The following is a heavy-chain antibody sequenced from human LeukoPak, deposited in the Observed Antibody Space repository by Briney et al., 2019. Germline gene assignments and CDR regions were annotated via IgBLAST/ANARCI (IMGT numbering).Heavy chain of an antibody. J-gene: IGHJ4*02. CDR1: GFTFSDYI. CDR2: ISGTSDYI. D-gene: IGHD1-1*01. Sequence: GGSLRLSCAASGFTFSDYILNWVRQAPGKGLEWVSSISGTSDYIFYADSGKGRFTISRDYTKNLLFLQMNSLRAEDTAVYYCARGGWKDYFDYWGQGALVTVSS. V-gene: IGHV3-21*01. CDR3: ARGGWKDYFDY.